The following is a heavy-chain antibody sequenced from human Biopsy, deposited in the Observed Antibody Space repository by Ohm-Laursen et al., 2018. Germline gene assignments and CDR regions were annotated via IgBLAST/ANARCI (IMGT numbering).Heavy chain of an antibody. J-gene: IGHJ4*02. V-gene: IGHV4-34*08. CDR2: INQAGTT. CDR1: GKTFSDYQ. CDR3: GNEVHGRDY. D-gene: IGHD2-15*01. Sequence: SETLSLTCAVFGKTFSDYQWSWIRQPPRKGLEWIGQINQAGTTNYNPSLKSRVSISADASKYEFSPRLTSVTAADTAVYLCGNEVHGRDYWGLGAQVTVSS.